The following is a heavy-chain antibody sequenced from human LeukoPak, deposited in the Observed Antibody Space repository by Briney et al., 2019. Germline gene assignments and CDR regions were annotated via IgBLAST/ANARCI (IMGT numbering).Heavy chain of an antibody. Sequence: PSETLSLTCTVSGGSISSYYWSWIRQPPGKGLEWIGYIYYSGSTNYNPSLKSRVTISVDTSKNQFSLKLSSVTAADTAVYYCARPYCSSTSCYGAFDIWGQGTVVTVSS. D-gene: IGHD2-2*01. CDR1: GGSISSYY. V-gene: IGHV4-59*01. CDR3: ARPYCSSTSCYGAFDI. CDR2: IYYSGST. J-gene: IGHJ3*02.